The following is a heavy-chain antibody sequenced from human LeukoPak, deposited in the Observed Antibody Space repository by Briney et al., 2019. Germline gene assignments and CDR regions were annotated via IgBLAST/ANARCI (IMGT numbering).Heavy chain of an antibody. CDR3: ARNNPNGDYLNRAGD. Sequence: GGSLRLSCAASGFTFSSYSMNWVRQAPGKGLEWVSYISSSSSTIYYADSVKGRFTISRDNTKNSLYLQMNSLRAEDTGLYYCARNNPNGDYLNRAGDWGQGALVTVSS. V-gene: IGHV3-48*04. CDR1: GFTFSSYS. J-gene: IGHJ4*02. D-gene: IGHD4-17*01. CDR2: ISSSSSTI.